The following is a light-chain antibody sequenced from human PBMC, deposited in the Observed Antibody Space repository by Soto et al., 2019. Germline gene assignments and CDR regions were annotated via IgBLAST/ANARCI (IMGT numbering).Light chain of an antibody. CDR1: SSNIGAGYD. J-gene: IGLJ2*01. CDR3: QTYDSSLSGWV. V-gene: IGLV1-40*01. CDR2: GKS. Sequence: QSVLTQPPSVSGAPGQRVTISCTGSSSNIGAGYDVHWYQQLPGTAPKLLMYGKSNRPSGVPDRFSGSKSGTSASLAITGLQPEDEADYYCQTYDSSLSGWVFGGGTKLTVL.